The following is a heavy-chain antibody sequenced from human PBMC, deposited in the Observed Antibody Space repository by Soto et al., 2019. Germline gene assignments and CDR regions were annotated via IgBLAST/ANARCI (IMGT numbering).Heavy chain of an antibody. J-gene: IGHJ6*02. D-gene: IGHD2-15*01. V-gene: IGHV5-51*01. CDR2: NYPGDTAT. Sequence: PGESLKISCKGSGYSFTSYWIGWVRHMPGKGPEWMGINYPGDTATRYSPSYQRQVTISADKSISTAYLQLSSLKASDTAMYYCARRCCSGGSCYSDYYYGIDVWGQGTTVTVSS. CDR1: GYSFTSYW. CDR3: ARRCCSGGSCYSDYYYGIDV.